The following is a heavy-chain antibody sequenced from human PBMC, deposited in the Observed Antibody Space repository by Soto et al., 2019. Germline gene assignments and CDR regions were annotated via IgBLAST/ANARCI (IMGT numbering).Heavy chain of an antibody. CDR2: ISGRGGST. V-gene: IGHV3-23*01. CDR3: AQDLGRYSGRSYNY. Sequence: EVQLLESGGGLVQPGGSLRLSCAASGFTFSSYAMSWVRQAPGKGLEWVSAISGRGGSTYYADSVKGRFTISRDNSKNTLYLQMTSLRAEATAVYYCAQDLGRYSGRSYNYWGQGTLVTVSS. J-gene: IGHJ4*02. CDR1: GFTFSSYA. D-gene: IGHD1-26*01.